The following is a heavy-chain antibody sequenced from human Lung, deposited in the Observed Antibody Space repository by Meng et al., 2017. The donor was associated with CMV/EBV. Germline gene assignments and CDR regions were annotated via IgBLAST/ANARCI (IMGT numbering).Heavy chain of an antibody. CDR3: ARSWSKVEVDY. Sequence: ASXXVSCKASGYTFTGYYLHWVRQAPGQGLEWMGWMSPNSGSTSYAQKFQGRVTMTRETSNSTAYMELRSLKSDDTAIYFCARSWSKVEVDYWGQGTLVTVSS. V-gene: IGHV1-2*02. CDR1: GYTFTGYY. CDR2: MSPNSGST. D-gene: IGHD2-15*01. J-gene: IGHJ4*02.